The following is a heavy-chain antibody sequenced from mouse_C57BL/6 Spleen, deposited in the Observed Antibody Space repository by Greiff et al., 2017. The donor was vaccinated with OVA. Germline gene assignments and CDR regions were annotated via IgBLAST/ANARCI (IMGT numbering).Heavy chain of an antibody. CDR1: GFSLTSYG. J-gene: IGHJ4*01. CDR3: AKNGVITVVGNYAMDY. D-gene: IGHD1-1*01. Sequence: VKLMESGPGLVQPSQSLSITCTVSGFSLTSYGVHWVRQSPGKGLEWLGVIWRGGSTDYNAAFMSRLSITKDNSKSQVFFKMNSLQADDTAIYYCAKNGVITVVGNYAMDYWGQGTSVTVSS. V-gene: IGHV2-5*01. CDR2: IWRGGST.